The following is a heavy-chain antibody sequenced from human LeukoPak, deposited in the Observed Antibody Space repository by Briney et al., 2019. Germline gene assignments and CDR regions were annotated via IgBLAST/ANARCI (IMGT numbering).Heavy chain of an antibody. V-gene: IGHV4-30-4*01. J-gene: IGHJ5*02. CDR3: ARTYYGDYGWFDP. CDR2: IYYRGST. Sequence: SETLSLTCTVSGGSISAGDYYWSWIRQDTGKGLEWIGYIYYRGSTSYNPSLQSRVTISVDTSKNQFSLKLSSLSAADTAVYHCARTYYGDYGWFDPWGQGTLVTVSS. CDR1: GGSISAGDYY. D-gene: IGHD4-17*01.